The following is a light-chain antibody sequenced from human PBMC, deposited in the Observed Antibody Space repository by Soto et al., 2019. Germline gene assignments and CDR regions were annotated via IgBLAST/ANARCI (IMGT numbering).Light chain of an antibody. Sequence: QSALTQPASVSGSPGQSITISCTGTSSDIGSYDFVSWYQQHPGKAPKLIIYEATKRPSGVSDRFSGSKSGNAASLTISGLEDDAEAHYHCYTYAGRSNWVFGGGTKLTVL. CDR1: SSDIGSYDF. CDR3: YTYAGRSNWV. CDR2: EAT. V-gene: IGLV2-23*01. J-gene: IGLJ3*02.